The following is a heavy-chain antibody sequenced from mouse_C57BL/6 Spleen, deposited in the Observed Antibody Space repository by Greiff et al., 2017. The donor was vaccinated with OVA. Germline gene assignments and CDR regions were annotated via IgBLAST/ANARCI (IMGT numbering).Heavy chain of an antibody. CDR3: ARGYQGPWFAY. J-gene: IGHJ3*01. V-gene: IGHV1-52*01. D-gene: IGHD3-2*02. CDR2: IDPSDSET. Sequence: QVQLQQPGAELVRPGSSVKLSCKASGYTFTSYWMHWVKQRPIQGLEWIGNIDPSDSETHYNQKFKDKATLTVDKSSSTAYMQLSSLTSEDSAVYYCARGYQGPWFAYWGQGTLVTVSA. CDR1: GYTFTSYW.